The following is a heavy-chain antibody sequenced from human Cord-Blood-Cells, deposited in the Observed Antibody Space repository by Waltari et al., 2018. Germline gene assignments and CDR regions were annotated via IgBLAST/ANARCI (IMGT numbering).Heavy chain of an antibody. CDR2: ISSSGSTI. CDR3: ARSPATHYYGSGSYYNWFDP. CDR1: GFTFSSYE. V-gene: IGHV3-48*03. D-gene: IGHD3-10*01. Sequence: EVQLVESGGGLVQPGGSLRLSCAASGFTFSSYEMNWVRPAPGKGLEWVSYISSSGSTIYYADSVKGRFTISRDNAKNSLYLQMNSLRAEDTAVYYCARSPATHYYGSGSYYNWFDPWGQGTLVTVSS. J-gene: IGHJ5*02.